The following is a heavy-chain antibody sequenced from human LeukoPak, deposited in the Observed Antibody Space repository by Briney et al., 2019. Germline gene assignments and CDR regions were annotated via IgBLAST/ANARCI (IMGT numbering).Heavy chain of an antibody. Sequence: SGPTLVKPTQTVTLTCTFSRLSLSTRGVGVGWIRHPPGKALEWLALIYWDDDKRYSPSLKSRLTITKDTSKNQVVLTMTNMDPVDTATYYCAHSTIAVAGLSHFDYWGQGTLVTVSS. V-gene: IGHV2-5*02. CDR1: RLSLSTRGVG. CDR3: AHSTIAVAGLSHFDY. CDR2: IYWDDDK. D-gene: IGHD6-19*01. J-gene: IGHJ4*02.